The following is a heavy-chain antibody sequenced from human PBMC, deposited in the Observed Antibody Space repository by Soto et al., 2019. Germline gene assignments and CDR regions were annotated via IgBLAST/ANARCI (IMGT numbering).Heavy chain of an antibody. CDR2: MNPNSGNT. CDR3: ARAYRTIDYFPGY. V-gene: IGHV1-8*02. CDR1: GYTFTSYD. D-gene: IGHD4-17*01. J-gene: IGHJ4*02. Sequence: ASAKVSCKASGYTFTSYDINWVRQATGQGLEWMGWMNPNSGNTGYAQKFQGRVTMTRNTSISTAYMELSSLRSEDTAVYYCARAYRTIDYFPGYWGQGTLVTVSS.